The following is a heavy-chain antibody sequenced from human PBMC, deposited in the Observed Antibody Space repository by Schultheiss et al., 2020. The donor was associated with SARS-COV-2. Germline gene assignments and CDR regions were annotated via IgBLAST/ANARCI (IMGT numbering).Heavy chain of an antibody. Sequence: SETLSLTCTVSGGSISSSSYYWGWIRQPPGKGLEWIGRIYTSGSTNYNPSLKSRVTISVDTSKNQFSLKLSSVTAADTAVYYCARATRKGYCSSTSCYPHPYNWFDPWGQGTLVTVSS. CDR2: IYTSGST. V-gene: IGHV4-39*07. D-gene: IGHD2-2*01. CDR1: GGSISSSSYY. CDR3: ARATRKGYCSSTSCYPHPYNWFDP. J-gene: IGHJ5*02.